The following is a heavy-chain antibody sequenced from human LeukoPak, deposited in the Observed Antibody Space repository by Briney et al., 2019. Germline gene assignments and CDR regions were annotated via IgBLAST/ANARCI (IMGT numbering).Heavy chain of an antibody. CDR2: INPNSGGT. CDR1: GYTFTSYA. J-gene: IGHJ6*03. V-gene: IGHV1-2*02. Sequence: GASVKVSCKASGYTFTSYAMHWVRQAPGQGLEWMGWINPNSGGTNYAQKFQGRVTMARDTSISTAYMELSRLRSDDTAVYYCAVNYYYYMDVWGKGTTVTVSS. CDR3: AVNYYYYMDV.